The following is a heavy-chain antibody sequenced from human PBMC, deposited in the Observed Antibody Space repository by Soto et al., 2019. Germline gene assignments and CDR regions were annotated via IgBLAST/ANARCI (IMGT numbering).Heavy chain of an antibody. Sequence: QVQLVQSGAEVKQPASSVKVSCKASGGSLSNYGISWVRQAPGQGLEWMGGIIPVFGTANYAQKFQGRVTITADESTSIVYMDVTSLRSEDTAVYYCARGDATKIVVTTYYGMDVWGQGTTVTVSS. D-gene: IGHD4-17*01. V-gene: IGHV1-69*12. CDR1: GGSLSNYG. CDR2: IIPVFGTA. J-gene: IGHJ6*02. CDR3: ARGDATKIVVTTYYGMDV.